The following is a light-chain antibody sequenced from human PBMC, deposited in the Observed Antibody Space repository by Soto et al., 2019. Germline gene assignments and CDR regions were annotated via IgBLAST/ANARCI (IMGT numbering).Light chain of an antibody. CDR1: QDISNS. J-gene: IGKJ4*01. CDR3: QQYDYLSALT. V-gene: IGKV1-33*01. Sequence: DIQMTQSPSSLSASVGDRVTVTCQASQDISNSLNWYQHKPGEAPRLLLFDASNLEAGVPSRFSGSGSGTHFTFTISSLQPEDIATYYCQQYDYLSALTFCGGTKVE. CDR2: DAS.